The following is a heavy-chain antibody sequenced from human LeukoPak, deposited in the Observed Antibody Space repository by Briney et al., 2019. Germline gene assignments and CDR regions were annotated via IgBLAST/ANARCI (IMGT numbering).Heavy chain of an antibody. J-gene: IGHJ4*02. Sequence: GGSLRLSCAASRFTFSSYGMSWVRQAPGKGLEWVSAISGSGGSTYYADSVKGRFTISRDNSKNTLYLQMGSLRAEDMAVYYCARDAGYVRFDFWGQGTLATVSS. CDR2: ISGSGGST. CDR1: RFTFSSYG. D-gene: IGHD5-18*01. V-gene: IGHV3-23*01. CDR3: ARDAGYVRFDF.